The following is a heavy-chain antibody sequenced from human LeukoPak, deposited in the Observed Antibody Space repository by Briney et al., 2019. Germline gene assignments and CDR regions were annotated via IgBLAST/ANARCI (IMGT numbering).Heavy chain of an antibody. CDR1: GYSFTNYW. J-gene: IGHJ4*02. V-gene: IGHV5-51*01. CDR2: IYPGDSDT. CDR3: AKLSSGYYSTPFDY. Sequence: GESLKISCKGSGYSFTNYWIGWVRQMPGKGLAWMGIIYPGDSDTKYSPSFQGQVTISADKSISTAYLQWTSLKASDTAMFYCAKLSSGYYSTPFDYWGQGTLVTVSS. D-gene: IGHD3-22*01.